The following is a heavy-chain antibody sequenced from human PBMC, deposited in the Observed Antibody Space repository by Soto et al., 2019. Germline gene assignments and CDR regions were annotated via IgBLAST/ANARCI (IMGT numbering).Heavy chain of an antibody. V-gene: IGHV3-23*01. CDR2: ISGSGGST. D-gene: IGHD2-2*01. J-gene: IGHJ6*02. Sequence: AGGSLSLSCAASGFTFSSYAMSWVRLAPGKGLEWVSAISGSGGSTYYADSVKGRFTISRDNSKNTLYLQMNSLRAEDTAVYYCAKDFHPLIVVVPAANYYYYGMDVWGQGTTVTVSS. CDR3: AKDFHPLIVVVPAANYYYYGMDV. CDR1: GFTFSSYA.